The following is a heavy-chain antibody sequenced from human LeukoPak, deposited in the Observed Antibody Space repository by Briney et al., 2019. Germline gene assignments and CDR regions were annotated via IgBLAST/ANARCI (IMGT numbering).Heavy chain of an antibody. CDR1: GGSISSYY. Sequence: SETLSLTCTVSGGSISSYYWSWLRQPPGKGLEWIGYIYYSGSTNYNPSLKSRVTISVDTSKNQFSLKLSSVTAADTAVYYCARDARASGSSLYWFDPWGQGTLVTVSS. J-gene: IGHJ5*02. D-gene: IGHD1-26*01. CDR2: IYYSGST. V-gene: IGHV4-59*01. CDR3: ARDARASGSSLYWFDP.